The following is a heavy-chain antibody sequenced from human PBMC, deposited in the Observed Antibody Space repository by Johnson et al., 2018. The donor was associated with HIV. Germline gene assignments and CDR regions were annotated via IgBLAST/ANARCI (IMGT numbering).Heavy chain of an antibody. V-gene: IGHV3-30*03. CDR3: ARGPSVVTLHAFDL. Sequence: QVQLVESGGGVVQPGRSLRLSCAASGFTFSSYGMNWVRQAPGKGLEWVAVISYAGSDKYYADSVKGRFTISRDNSKNTLYLQMNSLRAGDTAVYYCARGPSVVTLHAFDLWGQGTLVTVSS. CDR1: GFTFSSYG. CDR2: ISYAGSDK. J-gene: IGHJ3*01. D-gene: IGHD4-23*01.